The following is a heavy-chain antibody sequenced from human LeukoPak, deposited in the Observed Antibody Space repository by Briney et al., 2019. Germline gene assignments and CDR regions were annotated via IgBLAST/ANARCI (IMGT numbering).Heavy chain of an antibody. CDR1: GFTFSSYS. Sequence: PGGSLRLSCAASGFTFSSYSMTWVRQAPGKGLEWVSYISSSSSTIYYADSVKGRFTISRDNAKNSLYLQMNSLRAEDTAVYYCASQQGYDFNVYYFDYWGQGTLVTVSS. D-gene: IGHD3-3*01. V-gene: IGHV3-48*04. J-gene: IGHJ4*02. CDR2: ISSSSSTI. CDR3: ASQQGYDFNVYYFDY.